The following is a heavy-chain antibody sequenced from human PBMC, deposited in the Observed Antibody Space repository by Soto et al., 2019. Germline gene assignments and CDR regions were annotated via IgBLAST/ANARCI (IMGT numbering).Heavy chain of an antibody. J-gene: IGHJ5*02. Sequence: SETLSLTCTVSGGSISSYYWSWIRQPPGKGLEWIRYIYYSESTNYNPSLKSRVTISVDTYKNQFSLKMSSVTAADTAVYYCSRVTYYDFWSGYYELRAVIFDPWGQGTLVTVS. CDR1: GGSISSYY. CDR3: SRVTYYDFWSGYYELRAVIFDP. D-gene: IGHD3-3*01. CDR2: IYYSEST. V-gene: IGHV4-59*01.